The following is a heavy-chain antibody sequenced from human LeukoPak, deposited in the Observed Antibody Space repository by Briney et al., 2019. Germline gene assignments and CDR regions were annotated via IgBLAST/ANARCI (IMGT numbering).Heavy chain of an antibody. CDR3: AVLGITMIGGV. D-gene: IGHD3-10*02. Sequence: GGSLRLSCIASGFTLSTSWMSWVRQAPGKGLEWVANINQDSSEKLYVDSVKGRFTISRDNAKNSLYLQMNSLRAEDTAVYYCAVLGITMIGGVWGKGTTVTVSS. V-gene: IGHV3-7*01. J-gene: IGHJ6*04. CDR1: GFTLSTSW. CDR2: INQDSSEK.